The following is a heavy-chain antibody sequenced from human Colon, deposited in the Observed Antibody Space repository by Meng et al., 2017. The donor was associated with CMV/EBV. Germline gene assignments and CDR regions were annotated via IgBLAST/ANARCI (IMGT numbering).Heavy chain of an antibody. CDR2: IYSGGSST. J-gene: IGHJ6*02. V-gene: IGHV3-23*03. CDR1: GFTFSSYA. CDR3: AKDGEIVVVPAASPYYYGMDV. Sequence: GESLKISCAASGFTFSSYAMSWVRQAPGKGLEWVSVIYSGGSSTYYADSVKDRFTISRDNSKNTLYLQMNSLRAEDTAVYYCAKDGEIVVVPAASPYYYGMDVWGQGTTVTVSS. D-gene: IGHD2-2*01.